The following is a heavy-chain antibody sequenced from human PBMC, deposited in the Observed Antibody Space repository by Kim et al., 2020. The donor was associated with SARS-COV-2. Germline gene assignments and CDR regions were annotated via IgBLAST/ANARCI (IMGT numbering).Heavy chain of an antibody. CDR1: GFTFSSYA. Sequence: GGSLRLSCAASGFTFSSYAMHWVRQAPGKGLEWVAVISYDGSNKYYADSVKGRFTISRDNSKNTLYLQMNSLRAEDTAVYYCARKKVVPAASDYWGQGTLVTVSS. V-gene: IGHV3-30*04. J-gene: IGHJ4*02. CDR3: ARKKVVPAASDY. D-gene: IGHD2-2*01. CDR2: ISYDGSNK.